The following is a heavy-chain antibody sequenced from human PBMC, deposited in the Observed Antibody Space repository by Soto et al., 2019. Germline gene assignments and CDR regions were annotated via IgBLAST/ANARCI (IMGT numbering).Heavy chain of an antibody. CDR1: GFTFRSYA. J-gene: IGHJ4*02. CDR3: ARRGPGTYFDY. D-gene: IGHD6-13*01. V-gene: IGHV3-23*01. Sequence: EVQLLESGGGLVQPGGSRRLSCAASGFTFRSYAMRWVRQAPGKGLEWVSAVSGSGGSTYYADSVKGRFTISRDNSKNTLYLQMNSLSAEDTAVYYCARRGPGTYFDYWGQGTLVTVSS. CDR2: VSGSGGST.